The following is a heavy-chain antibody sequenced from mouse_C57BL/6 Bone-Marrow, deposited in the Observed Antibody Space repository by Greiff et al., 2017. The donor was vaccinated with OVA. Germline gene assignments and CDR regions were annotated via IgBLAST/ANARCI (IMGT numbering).Heavy chain of an antibody. J-gene: IGHJ2*01. CDR2: IDPSDSYT. CDR1: GYTFTSYW. Sequence: VQLQQPGAELVRPGTSVKLSCKASGYTFTSYWMHWVKQRPGQGLEWIGVIDPSDSYTNYNQKFKGKATLTVDTSSSTAYMQLSSLTSEDSAVYYCARGLGDYWGQGTTLTVSS. V-gene: IGHV1-59*01. D-gene: IGHD4-1*01. CDR3: ARGLGDY.